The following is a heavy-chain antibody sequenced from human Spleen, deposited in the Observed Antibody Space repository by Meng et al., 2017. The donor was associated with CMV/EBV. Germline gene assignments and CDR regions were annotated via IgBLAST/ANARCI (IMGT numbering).Heavy chain of an antibody. Sequence: GGSLRLSXXASGFNVGNHXMNWIRQAPGKGXXXVSYISSSVNGNTEYYADSVKGRFTIXXXNAQNXXYXQMRSLRAEXSARYYWXXRHNEYCGGDFTXFXSWGQGMLVTVSS. D-gene: IGHD2-21*02. J-gene: IGHJ5*02. CDR2: ISSSVNGNTE. V-gene: IGHV3-11*01. CDR1: GFNVGNHX. CDR3: XXRHNEYCGGDFTXFXS.